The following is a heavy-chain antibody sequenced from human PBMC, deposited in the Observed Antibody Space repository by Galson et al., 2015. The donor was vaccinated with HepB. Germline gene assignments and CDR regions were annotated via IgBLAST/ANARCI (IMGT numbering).Heavy chain of an antibody. Sequence: SVKVSCKASGYTFTGYYIHWVRQAPGQGLEWMGWINPKSGGTNYAQKFQGWVTMTRDTSITTAYMELSGLGSDGTAVYYCAREIYYDSSGYYSLDLWGQGTLVTVSS. CDR3: AREIYYDSSGYYSLDL. J-gene: IGHJ5*02. D-gene: IGHD3-22*01. V-gene: IGHV1-2*04. CDR2: INPKSGGT. CDR1: GYTFTGYY.